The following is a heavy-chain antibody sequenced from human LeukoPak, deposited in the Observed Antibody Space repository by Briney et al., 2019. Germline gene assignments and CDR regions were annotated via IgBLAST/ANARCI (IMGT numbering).Heavy chain of an antibody. CDR3: AREVVDTMVRGVMVGAFDI. CDR1: GFTVSSNY. CDR2: IYSGGST. J-gene: IGHJ3*02. Sequence: GGSLRLSCAASGFTVSSNYMSWVRQAPGKGLEWVSVIYSGGSTYYADSVKGRFTISRDNSKNTLYLQMNSLRAEDTAVYYCAREVVDTMVRGVMVGAFDIWGQGTMVTVSS. D-gene: IGHD3-10*01. V-gene: IGHV3-53*01.